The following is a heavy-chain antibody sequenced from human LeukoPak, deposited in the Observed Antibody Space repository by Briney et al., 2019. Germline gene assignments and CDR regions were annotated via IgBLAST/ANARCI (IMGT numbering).Heavy chain of an antibody. J-gene: IGHJ6*02. D-gene: IGHD6-13*01. V-gene: IGHV1-69*13. CDR2: IIPIFGTA. CDR1: GGTFSSYA. Sequence: SVKVSCKASGGTFSSYAISWVRQAPGQGLEWMGGIIPIFGTANYAQKFQGRVTIPADESTSTAYMELSSLRSEDTAVYYCARLGVAAAVNHYYYGMDVWGQGTTVTVSS. CDR3: ARLGVAAAVNHYYYGMDV.